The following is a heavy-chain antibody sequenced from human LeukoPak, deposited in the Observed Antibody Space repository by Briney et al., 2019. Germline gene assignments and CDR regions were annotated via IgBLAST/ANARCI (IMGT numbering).Heavy chain of an antibody. J-gene: IGHJ4*02. D-gene: IGHD3-22*01. Sequence: SETLSLTCTVSGGSISSYYWSWIRQPAGKGLEWIGRIYTSGSTNYNPSLKSRVTMSVDTSKNQFSLKLSSVTAADTAVYYCASYRLLYDSSGYYAFDYWGQGTLVTVSS. CDR2: IYTSGST. CDR1: GGSISSYY. V-gene: IGHV4-4*07. CDR3: ASYRLLYDSSGYYAFDY.